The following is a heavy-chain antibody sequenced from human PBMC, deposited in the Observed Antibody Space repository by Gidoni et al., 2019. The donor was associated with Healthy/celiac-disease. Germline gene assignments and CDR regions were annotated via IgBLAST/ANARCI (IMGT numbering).Heavy chain of an antibody. CDR3: AKEGSGYDPPLYYFDY. J-gene: IGHJ4*02. D-gene: IGHD5-12*01. Sequence: EVHLMESGGGLVQPGGALRLSCAASGFTFNSYAMKWVRQAPGQGLELVSAISGSGGSSYSADSVQGRFTVSRDNSKNTLYLQMNSLRAEDTAVYYCAKEGSGYDPPLYYFDYWGQGTLVTVSS. CDR1: GFTFNSYA. CDR2: ISGSGGSS. V-gene: IGHV3-23*01.